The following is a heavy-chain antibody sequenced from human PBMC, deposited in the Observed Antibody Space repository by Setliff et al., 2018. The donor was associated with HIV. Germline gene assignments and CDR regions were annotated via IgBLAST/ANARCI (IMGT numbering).Heavy chain of an antibody. Sequence: PSQTLSLTCVITGDSVSSNSAAWNWIRQSPLRGLEWLERTYYRSKWHNDYAVSVKSRITINPDTSKNQFSLQLNSVTPEDTAVYFCARGGDWDYNYYMDVWDKGTTVTVSS. CDR2: TYYRSKWHN. CDR3: ARGGDWDYNYYMDV. D-gene: IGHD3-16*01. CDR1: GDSVSSNSAA. V-gene: IGHV6-1*01. J-gene: IGHJ6*03.